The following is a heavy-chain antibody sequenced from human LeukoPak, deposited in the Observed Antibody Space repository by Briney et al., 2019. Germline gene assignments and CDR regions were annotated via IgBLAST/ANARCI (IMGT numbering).Heavy chain of an antibody. V-gene: IGHV3-64D*09. D-gene: IGHD3-3*01. CDR1: GFTFSSCA. J-gene: IGHJ4*02. CDR2: ISVTGVST. Sequence: PGGSLRLSCSASGFTFSSCAMHWVRQAPGKGLEYVSAISVTGVSTYYADSVKGRFTISRDNSKNTLYLQMSSLRAEDTAVYYCVNGPLSGLFDYWGQGTLVTVSS. CDR3: VNGPLSGLFDY.